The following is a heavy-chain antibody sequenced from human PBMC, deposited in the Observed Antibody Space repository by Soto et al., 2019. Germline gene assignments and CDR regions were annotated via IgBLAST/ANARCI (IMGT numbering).Heavy chain of an antibody. CDR1: GFTFSSYD. CDR2: IGTAGDT. V-gene: IGHV3-13*01. CDR3: ARVAYCGGDCYYGNWYFEL. D-gene: IGHD2-21*02. J-gene: IGHJ2*01. Sequence: EVQLVESGGGLVQPGGSLRLSCAASGFTFSSYDMHWVRQATGKGLEWVSAIGTAGDTYYPGSVKGRFTISRENAKNSLYLQMNSLRAGDTAVYYCARVAYCGGDCYYGNWYFELWGRGTLVTVSS.